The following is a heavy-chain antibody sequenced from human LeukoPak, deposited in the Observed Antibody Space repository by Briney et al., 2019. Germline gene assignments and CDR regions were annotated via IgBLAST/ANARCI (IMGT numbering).Heavy chain of an antibody. CDR3: ARGPYFDWSYYFDY. D-gene: IGHD3-9*01. V-gene: IGHV4-39*07. CDR1: GGSISSSSYY. J-gene: IGHJ4*02. Sequence: SETLSLTCTVSGGSISSSSYYWGWIRQPPGKGLEWIGSIYYSGSTYYNPSLKSRVTISVDTSKNQFSLKLSSVTAADTAVYYCARGPYFDWSYYFDYWAREPWSPSPQ. CDR2: IYYSGST.